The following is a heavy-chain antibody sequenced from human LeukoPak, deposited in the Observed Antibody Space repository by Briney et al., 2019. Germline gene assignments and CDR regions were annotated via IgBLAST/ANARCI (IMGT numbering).Heavy chain of an antibody. J-gene: IGHJ4*02. CDR1: GFTVSSNY. V-gene: IGHV3-66*02. CDR3: ARDHGFLEWFVDY. Sequence: PGGSLRLSCAASGFTVSSNYMSWVRQAPRKGLEWVSVIYSGGSTYYADSVKGRFTISRDNSKNTLYLQMNSLRAEDTAVYYCARDHGFLEWFVDYWGQGTLVTVSS. CDR2: IYSGGST. D-gene: IGHD3-3*01.